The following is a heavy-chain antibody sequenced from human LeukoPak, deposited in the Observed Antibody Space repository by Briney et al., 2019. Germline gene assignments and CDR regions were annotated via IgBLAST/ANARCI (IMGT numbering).Heavy chain of an antibody. J-gene: IGHJ5*02. V-gene: IGHV4-34*01. CDR3: ARGRLQLWLLSGSWFDP. D-gene: IGHD5-18*01. Sequence: PSETLSLTCAVYGGSFSGYYWSWIRQPPGKGLEWIGEINHSGSTNYNPSLKSRVTISVDTSKNQFSLKLSSVTAADTAVYYCARGRLQLWLLSGSWFDPWGQGTLVTVSS. CDR1: GGSFSGYY. CDR2: INHSGST.